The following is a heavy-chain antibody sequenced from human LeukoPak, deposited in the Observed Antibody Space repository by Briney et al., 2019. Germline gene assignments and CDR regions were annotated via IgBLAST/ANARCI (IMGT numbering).Heavy chain of an antibody. Sequence: SETLSLTCTVSGGSISSSSSYWGWIRQPPGKGLEWIGSIYYSGSTYYNPSLKSRVTISVDTSKNQFSLKLSSVTAADTAVYYCARRFSSSWGPVAPGPTNFDYWGQGTLVTVSS. D-gene: IGHD6-13*01. V-gene: IGHV4-39*07. CDR3: ARRFSSSWGPVAPGPTNFDY. CDR1: GGSISSSSSY. CDR2: IYYSGST. J-gene: IGHJ4*02.